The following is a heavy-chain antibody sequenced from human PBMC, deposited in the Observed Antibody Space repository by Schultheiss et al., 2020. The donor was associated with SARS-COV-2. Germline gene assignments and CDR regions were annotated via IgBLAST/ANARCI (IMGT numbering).Heavy chain of an antibody. CDR1: GFTFGTYW. V-gene: IGHV3-15*01. Sequence: GESLKISCVTSGFTFGTYWMSWVRQAPGKGLEWVGRIKSKTDGGTTDYAAPVKGRFTISRDDSKNTLYLQMNSLKTEDTAVYYCTAGPSGVYYYGMDVWGQGTTVTVSS. CDR2: IKSKTDGGTT. CDR3: TAGPSGVYYYGMDV. J-gene: IGHJ6*02. D-gene: IGHD6-25*01.